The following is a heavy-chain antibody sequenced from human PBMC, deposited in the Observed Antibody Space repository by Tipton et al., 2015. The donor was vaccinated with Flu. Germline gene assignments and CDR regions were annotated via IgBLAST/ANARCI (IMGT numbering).Heavy chain of an antibody. CDR1: GGTFSTFG. CDR2: IIPILGTS. Sequence: QMQLVQSGAEVKKPGSSVTVSCKYSGGTFSTFGITWLRQAPGHGLEWMGGIIPILGTSKYAQKFQGRVTISADESTNTVYLDLSSLSSGDTAIISCARVPYCNAGPCYSHNWFAPWGQGTLVPAST. D-gene: IGHD2/OR15-2a*01. CDR3: ARVPYCNAGPCYSHNWFAP. V-gene: IGHV1-69*01. J-gene: IGHJ5*02.